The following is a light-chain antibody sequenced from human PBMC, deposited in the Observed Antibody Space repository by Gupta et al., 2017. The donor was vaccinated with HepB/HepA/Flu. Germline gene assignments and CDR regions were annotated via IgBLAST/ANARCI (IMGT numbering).Light chain of an antibody. Sequence: QSALTQPASVSGSPGQSITISCTGPSSDVGGYNYVSWYQQHPGKAPKLMIYDVSNRPSGVSNRFSGSKSGNTASLTISGLQAEDEADYYCSSYTSSSTLGGVFGGGTKLTVL. CDR3: SSYTSSSTLGGV. V-gene: IGLV2-14*03. CDR1: SSDVGGYNY. J-gene: IGLJ2*01. CDR2: DVS.